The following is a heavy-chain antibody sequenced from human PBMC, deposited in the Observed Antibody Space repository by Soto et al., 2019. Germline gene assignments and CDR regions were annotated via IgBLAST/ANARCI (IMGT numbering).Heavy chain of an antibody. Sequence: QVQLVQSGAEVKKPGSSVKVSCKASGGTFSSYAISWVRQAPGQGLEWMGGIIPIFGTANYAQKFQGRVTITADKSTSTAYMELSSLRSEDTAVYYCARGLNGPGSYYYDSSGYHPFYFDYWGQGTLVTVSS. D-gene: IGHD3-22*01. CDR2: IIPIFGTA. CDR1: GGTFSSYA. J-gene: IGHJ4*02. CDR3: ARGLNGPGSYYYDSSGYHPFYFDY. V-gene: IGHV1-69*06.